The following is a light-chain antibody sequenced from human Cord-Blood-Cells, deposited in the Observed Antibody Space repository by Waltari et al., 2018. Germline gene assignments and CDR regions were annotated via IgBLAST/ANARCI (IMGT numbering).Light chain of an antibody. CDR2: GAS. V-gene: IGKV3-20*01. J-gene: IGKJ4*01. Sequence: EIVLTPSPAAMSLSPGERATLPCRASQSVSSSYLAWYQQKPGQAARLLIYGASSRATSLPDRFSGSGSGTDFTLTISRLEAEDVAVYYCQQYGSSPLTFGGGTKVEIK. CDR3: QQYGSSPLT. CDR1: QSVSSSY.